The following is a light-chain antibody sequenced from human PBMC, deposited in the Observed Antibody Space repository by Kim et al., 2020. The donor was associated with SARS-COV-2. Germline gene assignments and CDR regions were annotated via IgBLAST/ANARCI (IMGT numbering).Light chain of an antibody. J-gene: IGLJ2*01. CDR1: NIESRS. CDR3: QVWDSSGDLVV. CDR2: YDS. Sequence: SYELTQPPSVSVAPGKTARITCGGNNIESRSVRWYQQKPGQAPVLVIYYDSERPSGIPERFSGSNSGNTATLTISRGEAGDEADYYCQVWDSSGDLVVFGGGTKLTVL. V-gene: IGLV3-21*04.